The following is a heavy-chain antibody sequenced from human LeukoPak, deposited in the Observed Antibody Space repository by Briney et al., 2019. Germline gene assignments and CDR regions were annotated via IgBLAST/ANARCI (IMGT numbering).Heavy chain of an antibody. J-gene: IGHJ4*02. CDR2: IIPIFGTA. D-gene: IGHD3-10*01. CDR1: GGTFSSYA. V-gene: IGHV1-69*05. CDR3: ARRRGSGSYYYDY. Sequence: SVKVSRKASGGTFSSYAISWVRQAPGQGLEWMGRIIPIFGTANYAQKFQGRVTITTDESTSTAYMELSSLRSEDTAVYYCARRRGSGSYYYDYWGQGTLVTVSS.